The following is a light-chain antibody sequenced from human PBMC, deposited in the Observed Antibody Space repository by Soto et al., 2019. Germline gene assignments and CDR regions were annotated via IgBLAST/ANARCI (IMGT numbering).Light chain of an antibody. V-gene: IGKV3-11*01. CDR1: QSVRTF. CDR2: DAS. CDR3: QQRSTWPPALT. Sequence: EIVLTQSPATLSLSPGERATLSCRASQSVRTFLAWYQQKPGQAPRLLIYDASKRATGIPDRFSGSGSGTDFTLTISRLEPEDFAVYYCQQRSTWPPALTFGGGTKVEI. J-gene: IGKJ4*01.